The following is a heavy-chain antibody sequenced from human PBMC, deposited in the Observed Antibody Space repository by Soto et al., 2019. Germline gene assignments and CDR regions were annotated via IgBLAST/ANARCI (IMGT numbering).Heavy chain of an antibody. J-gene: IGHJ4*01. CDR3: LRTYSSGWYPSSFFDS. V-gene: IGHV4-39*01. CDR1: GGSFTSDNYY. Sequence: SETLSLTCSVSGGSFTSDNYYWGWIRQPPGEGLEWLGSMYYTGSFHYNPSLKGRVAISVDTSKSRFSLRLTSVTAADTTVYYCLRTYSSGWYPSSFFDSLRHGSLVTVSS. CDR2: MYYTGSF. D-gene: IGHD6-19*01.